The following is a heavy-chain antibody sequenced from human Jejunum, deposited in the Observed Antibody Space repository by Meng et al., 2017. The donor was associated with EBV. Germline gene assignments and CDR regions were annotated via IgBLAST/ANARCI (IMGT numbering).Heavy chain of an antibody. D-gene: IGHD1-14*01. V-gene: IGHV4-4*02. CDR1: TDFISSYEW. CDR3: ARASSERLLDY. Sequence: QLEASGPGLVKPSGTLSLTCAVSTDFISSYEWWSWVRQPPGKGLEWLGEINQVGSTYYNPSLKSRVTISIDTSKRQFSLRLNSMTAADTAVYYCARASSERLLDYWGQGTLVTVSS. CDR2: INQVGST. J-gene: IGHJ4*02.